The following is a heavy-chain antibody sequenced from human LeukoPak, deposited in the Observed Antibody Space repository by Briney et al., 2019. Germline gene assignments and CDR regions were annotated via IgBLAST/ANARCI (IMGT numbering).Heavy chain of an antibody. CDR2: ISYDGSNK. CDR1: GFTFSSYA. J-gene: IGHJ3*02. V-gene: IGHV3-30-3*01. D-gene: IGHD6-6*01. Sequence: GRSLRLSCAASGFTFSSYAMHWVRQAPGKGLEWVAVISYDGSNKYYADSVKGRFTISRDNSKNTLYLQMNSLRAEDTAVYYCARRDSSSRAGAFDIWGQGTMVTVSS. CDR3: ARRDSSSRAGAFDI.